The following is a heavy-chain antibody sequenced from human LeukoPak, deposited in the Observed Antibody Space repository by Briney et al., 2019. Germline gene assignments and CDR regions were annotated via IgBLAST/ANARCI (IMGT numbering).Heavy chain of an antibody. Sequence: SETLSLTCAVYGGSFSGYYWSWIRQPPGKGLEWIGEINHSGSTNYNPSLKSRVTISVDTSKNQFSLKLSSVTAADTAVYYCARRAHTAILRTLDYWGQGTLVTVSS. CDR2: INHSGST. CDR3: ARRAHTAILRTLDY. V-gene: IGHV4-34*01. D-gene: IGHD5-18*01. J-gene: IGHJ4*02. CDR1: GGSFSGYY.